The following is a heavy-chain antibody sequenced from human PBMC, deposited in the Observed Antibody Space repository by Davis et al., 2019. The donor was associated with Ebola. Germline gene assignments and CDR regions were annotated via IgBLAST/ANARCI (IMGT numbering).Heavy chain of an antibody. Sequence: SETLSLTCTVSGGSIRSGDYYWSWIRQPPGKGLEWIGYIYYSWNAYYSPSLKSRVTISLDTSKNQFSLKLSAVTDADTAVYFCARGRPSKVTTDYYAMDVWGKGTTVTVSS. D-gene: IGHD4-17*01. CDR1: GGSIRSGDYY. J-gene: IGHJ6*04. CDR2: IYYSWNA. V-gene: IGHV4-30-4*01. CDR3: ARGRPSKVTTDYYAMDV.